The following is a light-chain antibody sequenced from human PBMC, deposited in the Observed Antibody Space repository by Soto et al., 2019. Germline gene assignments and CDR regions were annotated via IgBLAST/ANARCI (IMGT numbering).Light chain of an antibody. Sequence: DVQMTQSPSSLSASVGDRVTSTCRASQSISSYLNWYQQKPGKAPNLLIYAASSLPSGVPYRFSGSGSGTDFTLTISSLQPEDFATYYRQQSYSTPWTFGQGTKGDIK. V-gene: IGKV1-39*01. CDR1: QSISSY. CDR2: AAS. CDR3: QQSYSTPWT. J-gene: IGKJ1*01.